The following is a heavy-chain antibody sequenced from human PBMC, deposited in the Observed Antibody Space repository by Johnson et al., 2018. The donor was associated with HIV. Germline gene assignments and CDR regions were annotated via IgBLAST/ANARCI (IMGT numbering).Heavy chain of an antibody. V-gene: IGHV3-23*04. CDR3: AKDRSRLHDAFDI. D-gene: IGHD5-24*01. Sequence: VQLVESGGGLVKPGGSLRLSCAASGFAFSDYYMNWVRQAPGKGLEWVSGISGSAGSTYYADSVQGRFTISRDNSKNTLYLQMNTLGAEDTAVYYCAKDRSRLHDAFDIWGQGTMVTVSS. J-gene: IGHJ3*02. CDR1: GFAFSDYY. CDR2: ISGSAGST.